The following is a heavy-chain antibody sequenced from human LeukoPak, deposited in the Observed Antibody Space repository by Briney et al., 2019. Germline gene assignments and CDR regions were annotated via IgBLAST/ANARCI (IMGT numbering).Heavy chain of an antibody. Sequence: ASVKVSCKASGYTFASYGISWVRQAPGQGLEWMGWINAGNGNTKYSQKFQGRVTITRDTSASTAYMELSSLRSEDTAVYYCARASASYTAMVNWGQGTLVTVSS. CDR2: INAGNGNT. V-gene: IGHV1-18*01. CDR3: ARASASYTAMVN. J-gene: IGHJ4*02. CDR1: GYTFASYG. D-gene: IGHD5-18*01.